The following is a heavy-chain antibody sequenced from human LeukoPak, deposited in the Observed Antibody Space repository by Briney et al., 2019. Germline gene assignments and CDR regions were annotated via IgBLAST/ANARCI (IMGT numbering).Heavy chain of an antibody. CDR3: AKGPREYSSSWYDY. D-gene: IGHD6-13*01. V-gene: IGHV3-30*04. Sequence: GGSLRLSCAASGLTFSGYAVHWVRQAPGKGLDWVAVISYNGINKYYADSVKGRFTISRDNSKNTLYLQMNSLRAEDTAVYYCAKGPREYSSSWYDYWGQGTLVTVSS. J-gene: IGHJ4*02. CDR1: GLTFSGYA. CDR2: ISYNGINK.